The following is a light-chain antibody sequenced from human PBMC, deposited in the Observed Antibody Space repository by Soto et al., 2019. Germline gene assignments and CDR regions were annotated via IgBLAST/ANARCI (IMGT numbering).Light chain of an antibody. CDR2: LGS. CDR1: QSLLHSHGYNY. Sequence: DIVMTQSPLSLSVTPGEPASTSCRSSQSLLHSHGYNYLDWYLQKPGQSPQLLIFLGSDRASGVPDRFSGSGSGTDFTLKISSVEAEDIGVYYCMQGTQWPRTFGQGTKVDIK. CDR3: MQGTQWPRT. J-gene: IGKJ1*01. V-gene: IGKV2-28*01.